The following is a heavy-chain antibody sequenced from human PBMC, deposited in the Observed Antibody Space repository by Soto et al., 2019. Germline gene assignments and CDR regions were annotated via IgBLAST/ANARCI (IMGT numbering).Heavy chain of an antibody. CDR2: LYYSGST. CDR3: ARQALPYGSGSYYSGPTYYYGMDV. V-gene: IGHV4-39*01. CDR1: GGSISNSVYY. D-gene: IGHD3-10*01. Sequence: SETLSLTCTVSGGSISNSVYYWGWIRQPPGKGLEWIGGLYYSGSTHYNPSLKSRVTISVDTSKNQFSLKLSSVIAADSALYYCARQALPYGSGSYYSGPTYYYGMDVWGQGTTVTVSS. J-gene: IGHJ6*02.